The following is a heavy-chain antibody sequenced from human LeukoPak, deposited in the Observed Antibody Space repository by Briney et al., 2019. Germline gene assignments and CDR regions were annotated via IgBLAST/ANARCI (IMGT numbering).Heavy chain of an antibody. CDR1: GFTFSSYA. CDR3: AKGPYCGGDCYSGPIDY. J-gene: IGHJ4*02. V-gene: IGHV3-23*01. CDR2: IGVSGGNT. Sequence: GGSLRLSCAASGFTFSSYAMNWVRQAPGKGLEWVSAIGVSGGNTYYADSVKGRFTISRDNSKNTLYLQMNSLRAEDTAVYYCAKGPYCGGDCYSGPIDYWGQGTLVTVSS. D-gene: IGHD2-21*02.